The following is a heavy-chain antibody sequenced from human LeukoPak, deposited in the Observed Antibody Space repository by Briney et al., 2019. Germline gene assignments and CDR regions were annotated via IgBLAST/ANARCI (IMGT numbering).Heavy chain of an antibody. CDR3: VKVAKYYYGSETYYFFEH. CDR2: INQDGTEK. Sequence: GGSLRLSCAASGFTFSSYEMNWVRQLPGKGLEWVANINQDGTEKYYVDSVKGRFTISRDNAKNSLDLQMNSLRVEDTGIYYCVKVAKYYYGSETYYFFEHWGQGTPVTASS. V-gene: IGHV3-7*01. J-gene: IGHJ4*02. D-gene: IGHD3-10*01. CDR1: GFTFSSYE.